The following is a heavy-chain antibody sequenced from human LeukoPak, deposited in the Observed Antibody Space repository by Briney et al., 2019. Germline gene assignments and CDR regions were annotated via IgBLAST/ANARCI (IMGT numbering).Heavy chain of an antibody. CDR3: AAQYSGYVRLDY. D-gene: IGHD5-12*01. CDR1: GWSFSDYY. CDR2: ISHSGST. Sequence: PSETLSLTCAVYGWSFSDYYCSWIRQPPGKGLEWIGEISHSGSTNYNPSLKSRVTMSVDTSKNQFSLKLTSVTAADTAVYYCAAQYSGYVRLDYWGQGTLVTVSS. V-gene: IGHV4-34*01. J-gene: IGHJ4*02.